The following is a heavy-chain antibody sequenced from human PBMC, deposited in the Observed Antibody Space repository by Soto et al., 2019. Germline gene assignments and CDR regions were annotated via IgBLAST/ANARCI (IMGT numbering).Heavy chain of an antibody. D-gene: IGHD6-13*01. CDR1: GDSVSSNSAA. Sequence: SHTLSLTCAISGDSVSSNSAAWNWIRQSPSRGLEWLGRTYYRSKWYNDYAVSVKSRITINPDTSKNQFSLQLNSVTPEDTAVYYCAREGIAAAGAEYFFDYWGQGTLVIVSS. CDR3: AREGIAAAGAEYFFDY. J-gene: IGHJ4*02. CDR2: TYYRSKWYN. V-gene: IGHV6-1*01.